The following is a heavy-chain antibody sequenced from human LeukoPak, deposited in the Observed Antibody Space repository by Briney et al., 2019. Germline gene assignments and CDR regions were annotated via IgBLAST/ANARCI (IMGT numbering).Heavy chain of an antibody. CDR3: ARYYLETSGYSPFFDY. Sequence: GGSLRLSCAASGFTFSSYAMSWVRQAPGKGLEWVSAISGSGASTYYADSVKGRFTISRDNAKNSLYLQMNSLRAEDTAVYYCARYYLETSGYSPFFDYWGQGTLVTVSS. J-gene: IGHJ4*02. D-gene: IGHD5-12*01. CDR1: GFTFSSYA. V-gene: IGHV3-23*01. CDR2: ISGSGAST.